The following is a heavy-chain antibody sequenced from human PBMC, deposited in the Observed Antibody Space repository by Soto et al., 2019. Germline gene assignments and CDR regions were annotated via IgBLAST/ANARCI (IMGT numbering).Heavy chain of an antibody. CDR1: GFTFRNSA. V-gene: IGHV3-23*01. CDR3: VREVIDCSSHGSFCF. Sequence: LRPSCAASGFTFRNSAMNWVRQAPGKGLEWVSLISNNGGSASHADSVQGRFIISTDNSVNTLYLQMNSLSAEDTAIYSWVREVIDCSSHGSFCFWGRGTMVTVSS. J-gene: IGHJ3*01. CDR2: ISNNGGSA. D-gene: IGHD2-21*02.